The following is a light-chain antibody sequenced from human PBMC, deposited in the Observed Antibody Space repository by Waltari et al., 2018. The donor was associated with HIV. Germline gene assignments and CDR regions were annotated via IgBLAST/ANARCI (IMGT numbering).Light chain of an antibody. CDR3: MQATHWSIT. Sequence: VVMTQSPLSLPVTLGQPASIPCRSIQSLVDTDGNTYLNWFQPRPGQSPRRLLYRASYRDAGVPDRISGSGSGTDCTLKSSREEADDIGIYYCMQATHWSITFGQGTRLEIK. V-gene: IGKV2-30*01. CDR2: RAS. J-gene: IGKJ5*01. CDR1: QSLVDTDGNTY.